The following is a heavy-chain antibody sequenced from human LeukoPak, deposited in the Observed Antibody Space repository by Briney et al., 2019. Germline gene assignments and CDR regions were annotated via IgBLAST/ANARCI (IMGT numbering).Heavy chain of an antibody. CDR3: ARAIPALTGLGWFDP. CDR2: IYYSGST. D-gene: IGHD2-2*01. Sequence: SETLSLTCTVSGGSISSGGYYWSWIRQHPGKGLEWIGYIYYSGSTYYDPSLKSRVTISVDTSKNQFSLKLSSVTAADTAVYYCARAIPALTGLGWFDPWGQGTLVTVSS. V-gene: IGHV4-31*03. J-gene: IGHJ5*02. CDR1: GGSISSGGYY.